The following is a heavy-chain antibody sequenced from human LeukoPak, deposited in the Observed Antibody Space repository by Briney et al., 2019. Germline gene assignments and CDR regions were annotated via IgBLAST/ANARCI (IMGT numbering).Heavy chain of an antibody. J-gene: IGHJ4*02. CDR2: IRGTGDST. V-gene: IGHV3-23*01. CDR3: AKGQELDDGVFDS. Sequence: GGSLRLSCAASGFTFTSIAMTWVRQAPGKGLEWVSTIRGTGDSTHYADSVKGRFIISRDKSKNMLYLQMNGLRAEDTAKYYCAKGQELDDGVFDSWGQGTLVTVSS. CDR1: GFTFTSIA. D-gene: IGHD1-1*01.